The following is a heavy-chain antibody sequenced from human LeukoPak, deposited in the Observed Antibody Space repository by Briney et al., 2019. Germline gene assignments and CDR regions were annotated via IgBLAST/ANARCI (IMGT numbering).Heavy chain of an antibody. CDR3: ARDSCSGGTCYFGY. CDR2: INSDGSST. J-gene: IGHJ4*02. V-gene: IGHV3-74*01. Sequence: GGSLRLSCAASGFTSSRYWMHWVRQAPGKGSMWVSRINSDGSSTSYADSVKGRFTIFRDNAKNTVNLQMSSLRAEDTAVYYCARDSCSGGTCYFGYWGQGTLVTVSS. CDR1: GFTSSRYW. D-gene: IGHD2-15*01.